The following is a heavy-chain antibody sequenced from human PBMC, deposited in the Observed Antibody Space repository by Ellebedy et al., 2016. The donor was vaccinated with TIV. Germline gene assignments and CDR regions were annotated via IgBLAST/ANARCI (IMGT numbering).Heavy chain of an antibody. CDR2: IYSGGST. CDR1: GFSVSDNY. J-gene: IGHJ4*02. CDR3: VRGGGWGSPQRFDF. D-gene: IGHD3-16*01. V-gene: IGHV3-66*01. Sequence: PGGSLRLSCAASGFSVSDNYIYWVRQAPREGPEWVSAIYSGGSTYYADSVTGRFTISRDSSKNTVFLQMHSLRAEDSAVYYCVRGGGWGSPQRFDFWGQGAPVTVSS.